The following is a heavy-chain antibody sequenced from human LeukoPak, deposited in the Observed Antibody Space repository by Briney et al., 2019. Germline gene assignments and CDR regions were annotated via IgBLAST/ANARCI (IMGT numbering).Heavy chain of an antibody. Sequence: GGSLRLSCAASGFPFSTYTMNWVRQAPGKGLEWVSSISRSSTYVYYSDSVKGRFTISRDNAKNSLSLQMNSLRVEDTAVYYCARERYDILTGPIDYWGQGTLVTVSS. CDR2: ISRSSTYV. J-gene: IGHJ4*02. CDR3: ARERYDILTGPIDY. V-gene: IGHV3-21*06. D-gene: IGHD3-9*01. CDR1: GFPFSTYT.